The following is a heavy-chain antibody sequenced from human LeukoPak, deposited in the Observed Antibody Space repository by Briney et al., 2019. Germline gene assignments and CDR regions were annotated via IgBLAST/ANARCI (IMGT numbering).Heavy chain of an antibody. Sequence: SETLSLTCTVSGDSVSGISFYWSWIRQPPGKGLQYIGYIQYSGSTNYNPSLKSRVTISVDTSKNQFSLKLSSVTAADTAVYYCARYYDRSGYWSTPHFDYWAREPWSPSPQ. J-gene: IGHJ4*02. CDR3: ARYYDRSGYWSTPHFDY. V-gene: IGHV4-61*01. CDR1: GDSVSGISFY. D-gene: IGHD3-22*01. CDR2: IQYSGST.